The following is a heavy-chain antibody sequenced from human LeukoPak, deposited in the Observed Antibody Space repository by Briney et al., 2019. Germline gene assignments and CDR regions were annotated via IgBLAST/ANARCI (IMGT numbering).Heavy chain of an antibody. J-gene: IGHJ1*01. Sequence: PGGSLRLSCADSGFTVSSNSMSWVRQAPGKGLEWVSIIYSGGNTFHADSVKARFSISRDESRDTVYLQMNNLTAEDTAVYYCARGSEYFQHWGRGTLVTVSS. V-gene: IGHV3-66*01. CDR1: GFTVSSNS. CDR2: IYSGGNT. CDR3: ARGSEYFQH.